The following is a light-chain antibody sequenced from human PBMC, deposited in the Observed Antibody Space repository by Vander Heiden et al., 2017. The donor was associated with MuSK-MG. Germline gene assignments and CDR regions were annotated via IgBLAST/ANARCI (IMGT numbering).Light chain of an antibody. J-gene: IGKJ4*01. CDR2: DAS. CDR3: QQRSNWPRLT. CDR1: QNVGSY. Sequence: EIVLTQSPATLSLSPGERATLSCRASQNVGSYLAWYQQKPGQAPRLLIYDASNRDTGIPGRFSGSGSVTDFTLTISRREPEDFAVYYCQQRSNWPRLTFGGGTKVXIK. V-gene: IGKV3-11*01.